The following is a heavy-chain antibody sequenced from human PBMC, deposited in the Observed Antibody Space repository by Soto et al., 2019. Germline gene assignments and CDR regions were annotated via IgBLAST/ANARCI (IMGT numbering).Heavy chain of an antibody. CDR2: ISGSGGAT. V-gene: IGHV3-23*01. CDR3: GTPGFDY. CDR1: GFTFSNYA. Sequence: EVQLLESGGGLVQPGGSLRLSCAASGFTFSNYAFSYVRQAPGKGLEWVSAISGSGGATYYADSVKGRFSISRDNSKNTLYLQMNSLRVEDTAVYYCGTPGFDYWGQGTLVTVSS. J-gene: IGHJ4*02.